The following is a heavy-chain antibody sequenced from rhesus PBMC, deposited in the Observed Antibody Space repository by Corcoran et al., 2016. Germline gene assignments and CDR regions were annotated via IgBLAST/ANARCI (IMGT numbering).Heavy chain of an antibody. V-gene: IGHV4-169*01. Sequence: QVQLQESGPGLVKPSETLSVTCAVSGVSISSSYWSWIRQAPGKGVEWIGYIYSSGSSTNYNPSRTSRGNLSVDTSKNQLSLKLSAVTAADTAVYYCARGPGVIIFNFDYWGQGVLVTVSS. CDR2: IYSSGSST. CDR1: GVSISSSY. CDR3: ARGPGVIIFNFDY. D-gene: IGHD3-34*01. J-gene: IGHJ4*01.